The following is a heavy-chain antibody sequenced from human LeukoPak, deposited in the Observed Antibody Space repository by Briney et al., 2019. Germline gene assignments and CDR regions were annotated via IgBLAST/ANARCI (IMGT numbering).Heavy chain of an antibody. CDR3: ARVRDGITIFGVEFNWFDP. CDR2: ISAYNGNT. D-gene: IGHD3-3*01. V-gene: IGHV1-18*01. Sequence: ASVKVSCKASGYTFTSYGISWVRQAPGRGLEWMGWISAYNGNTNYAQKLQGRVTMTTDTSTSTAYMELRSLRSDDTAVHYCARVRDGITIFGVEFNWFDPWGQGTLVTVSS. CDR1: GYTFTSYG. J-gene: IGHJ5*02.